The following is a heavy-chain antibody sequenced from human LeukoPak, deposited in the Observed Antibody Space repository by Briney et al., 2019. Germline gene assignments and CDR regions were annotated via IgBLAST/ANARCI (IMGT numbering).Heavy chain of an antibody. V-gene: IGHV4-61*02. CDR2: IYTSGST. D-gene: IGHD3-22*01. CDR1: GGSISSGSYY. J-gene: IGHJ6*02. Sequence: SETLSLTCTVSGGSISSGSYYWSWIRQPAGKGLEWIGRIYTSGSTNYNPSLKSRVTISVDTSKNQFSLKLSSVTAADTAVYYCARYHHSSGYYYHYYGMDVWGQGTTVTVSS. CDR3: ARYHHSSGYYYHYYGMDV.